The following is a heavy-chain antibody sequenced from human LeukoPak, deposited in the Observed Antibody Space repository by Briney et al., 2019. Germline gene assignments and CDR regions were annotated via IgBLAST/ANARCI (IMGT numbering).Heavy chain of an antibody. D-gene: IGHD4-23*01. Sequence: SETLSLTCTVSGYSISSGYYWGWIRQPPGKGLEWIGSIYHSGSTYYNPSLKSRVTISVDTSKNQFSLKLSSVTAADTAVYYCARVGLDGGNSEGHFDYWGQGTLVTVSS. CDR3: ARVGLDGGNSEGHFDY. CDR1: GYSISSGYY. V-gene: IGHV4-38-2*02. CDR2: IYHSGST. J-gene: IGHJ4*02.